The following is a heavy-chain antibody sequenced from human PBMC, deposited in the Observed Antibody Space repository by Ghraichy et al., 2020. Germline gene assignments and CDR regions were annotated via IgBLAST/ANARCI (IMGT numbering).Heavy chain of an antibody. J-gene: IGHJ4*02. CDR1: GFTFSSYG. D-gene: IGHD3-9*01. V-gene: IGHV3-33*01. Sequence: GGSLRLSCAASGFTFSSYGMHWVRQAPGKGLEWVAVIWYDGSNKYYADSVKGRFTISRDNSKNTLYLQMNSLRAEDTAVYYCAREFPSPIYDILTGYYRYYFDYWGQGTLVTVSS. CDR3: AREFPSPIYDILTGYYRYYFDY. CDR2: IWYDGSNK.